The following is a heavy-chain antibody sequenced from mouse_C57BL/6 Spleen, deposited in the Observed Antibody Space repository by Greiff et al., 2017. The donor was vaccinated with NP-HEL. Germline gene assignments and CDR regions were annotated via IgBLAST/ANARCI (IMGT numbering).Heavy chain of an antibody. J-gene: IGHJ4*01. CDR3: VRGEGVVAKDYAMDY. D-gene: IGHD1-1*01. CDR1: GFTFNTYA. Sequence: EVQLVESGGGLVQPKGSLKLSCAASGFTFNTYAMHWVRQAPGKGLEWVARIRSKSSNYATYYADSVKDRFTISRDDSQSMLYLQMNNLKTEDTAMYYCVRGEGVVAKDYAMDYWGQGTSVTVSS. V-gene: IGHV10-3*01. CDR2: IRSKSSNYAT.